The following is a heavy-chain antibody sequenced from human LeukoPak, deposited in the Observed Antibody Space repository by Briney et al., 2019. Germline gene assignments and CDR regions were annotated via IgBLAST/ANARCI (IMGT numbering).Heavy chain of an antibody. D-gene: IGHD3-22*01. CDR2: IIPILGIA. CDR1: GGTFSSYA. CDR3: ARGSYYYDSSGYYIPPFDY. Sequence: SVKVSCKASGGTFSSYAISWVRQAPGQGLEWMGRIIPILGIANYAQKFQGRVTITADKSTSTAYMELSSLRSEDTAVHYCARGSYYYDSSGYYIPPFDYWGQGTLVTVSS. V-gene: IGHV1-69*04. J-gene: IGHJ4*02.